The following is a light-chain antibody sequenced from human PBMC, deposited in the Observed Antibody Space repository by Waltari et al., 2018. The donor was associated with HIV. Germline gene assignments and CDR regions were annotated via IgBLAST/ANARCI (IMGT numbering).Light chain of an antibody. J-gene: IGLJ1*01. Sequence: QSALTQPASVPGSPGQSITISCTGTSNDVGSSNYVSWHQQHPGEAPTLIIQDVSDRPSGISKRFSGHKSGNTSSLTISGLQTDDEADYYCSSYTSSTTYVFGTGTRVTVL. V-gene: IGLV2-14*03. CDR2: DVS. CDR3: SSYTSSTTYV. CDR1: SNDVGSSNY.